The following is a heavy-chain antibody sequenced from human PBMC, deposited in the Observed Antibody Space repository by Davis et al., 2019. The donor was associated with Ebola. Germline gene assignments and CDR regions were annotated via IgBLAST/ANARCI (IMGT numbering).Heavy chain of an antibody. V-gene: IGHV4-39*01. CDR1: GDSISSTTYH. CDR2: IYYSGST. Sequence: MPSETLSLTCTVSGDSISSTTYHWSWIRQSPGKGLEWIGTIYYSGSTYYNPSLKSRVTISVDTSKNQFSLKLNSVTAADTAVYYCARPRYGSGSYYFYYYGMDVWGKGTTVTVSS. J-gene: IGHJ6*04. CDR3: ARPRYGSGSYYFYYYGMDV. D-gene: IGHD3-10*01.